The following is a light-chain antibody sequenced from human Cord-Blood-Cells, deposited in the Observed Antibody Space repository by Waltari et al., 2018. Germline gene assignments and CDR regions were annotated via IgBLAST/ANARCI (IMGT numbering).Light chain of an antibody. CDR2: DVS. CDR3: SSYTSSSTLV. J-gene: IGLJ2*01. Sequence: QSALTQPASVSGSPGQSLTISCTGPSSDVGGSNYVSWYQQHPGKAPKLLMYDVSNRPSGVSNRFSGSKSGNTASLTISGLQAEDEADYYCSSYTSSSTLVFGGGTKLTVL. V-gene: IGLV2-14*01. CDR1: SSDVGGSNY.